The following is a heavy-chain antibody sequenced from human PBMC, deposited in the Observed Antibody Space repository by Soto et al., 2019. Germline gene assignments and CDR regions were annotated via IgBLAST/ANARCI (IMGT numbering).Heavy chain of an antibody. CDR1: GYTFTGYY. CDR2: INPNSGGT. CDR3: ARDLPSPAGLYYYYGMDV. Sequence: QVQLVQSGAEVKKPGASVKVSCKASGYTFTGYYMHWVRQAPGQGLEWMGWINPNSGGTNYAQKFQGWVTMTRDTSSSTAYMERSRLRSDDTAVYYCARDLPSPAGLYYYYGMDVWGQGTTVTVSS. J-gene: IGHJ6*02. V-gene: IGHV1-2*04. D-gene: IGHD6-13*01.